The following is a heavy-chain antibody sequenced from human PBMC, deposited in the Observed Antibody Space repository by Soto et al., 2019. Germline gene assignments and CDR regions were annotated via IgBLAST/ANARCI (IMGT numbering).Heavy chain of an antibody. CDR1: GFTFSSYA. D-gene: IGHD3-22*01. CDR3: EKGLTYYYDSSGYYPPLYYYYYGMDV. CDR2: ISGSGGST. Sequence: EVQLLESGGGLVQPGGSLRLSCAASGFTFSSYAMSWVRQAPGKGLEWVSAISGSGGSTYYADSVKGRFTISRENSKNTLYLQMNSLRAEDTAVYYCEKGLTYYYDSSGYYPPLYYYYYGMDVWGQGATVTVSS. V-gene: IGHV3-23*01. J-gene: IGHJ6*02.